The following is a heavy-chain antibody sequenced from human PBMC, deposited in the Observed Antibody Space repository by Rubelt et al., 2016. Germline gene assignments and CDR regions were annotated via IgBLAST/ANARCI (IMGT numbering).Heavy chain of an antibody. D-gene: IGHD6-6*01. CDR2: ISSGSSAK. V-gene: IGHV3-48*04. J-gene: IGHJ4*02. Sequence: EVQLVESGGGLVQPGGSLRLSCGASGFSFRTYSMNWVRQAPGKGLEWFSYISSGSSAKYSAASVKGRFTLPRDNPKNSLYLQMNSLRAEDTAVYYCAGVESSIASRSDFWGRGTLVTVSS. CDR3: AGVESSIASRSDF. CDR1: GFSFRTYS.